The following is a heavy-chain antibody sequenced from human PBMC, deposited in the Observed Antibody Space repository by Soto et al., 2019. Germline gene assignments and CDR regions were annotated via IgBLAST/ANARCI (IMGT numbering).Heavy chain of an antibody. V-gene: IGHV3-21*06. CDR2: ISSSTSYV. CDR3: ARDPSEGRVGNWFES. J-gene: IGHJ5*01. CDR1: GFTFSRYG. D-gene: IGHD2-2*01. Sequence: EVQLVESGGGLVKPGGSLRLSCAASGFTFSRYGMNWLRQAPGKRLGGVASISSSTSYVYYADSVKGRISTSRDNAKNILYLEMYDLRTEDTAVYYCARDPSEGRVGNWFESWGQGTLVTVSS.